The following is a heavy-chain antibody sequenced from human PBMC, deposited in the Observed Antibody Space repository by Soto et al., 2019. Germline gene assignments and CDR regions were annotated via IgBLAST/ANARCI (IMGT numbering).Heavy chain of an antibody. CDR3: TGGGVSSGPGY. V-gene: IGHV3-48*01. CDR2: IDTLSSTM. J-gene: IGHJ4*02. Sequence: EVQLVESGGGLVQPGGSLRLSCAASGFTFSSSSMNWVRQAPGKGLEWVSFIDTLSSTMYYADSVRGRFTISRDNAKNSLYPQMNSLRAEDTAIYYCTGGGVSSGPGYWDQGTLVTVSS. D-gene: IGHD3-22*01. CDR1: GFTFSSSS.